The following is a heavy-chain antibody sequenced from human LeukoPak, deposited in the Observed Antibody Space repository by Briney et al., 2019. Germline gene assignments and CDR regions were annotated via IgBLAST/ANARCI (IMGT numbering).Heavy chain of an antibody. CDR3: ARDGYNDYYYYYMDV. Sequence: PSETLSLTCTVSGDSISSSSYYWGWIRQPPGKGLEWIGTIYYSGSTFYNPSLKSRVTISVDTSKNQFSLKLSSVTAADTAVYYCARDGYNDYYYYYMDVWGKGTTVTVSS. D-gene: IGHD5-24*01. CDR2: IYYSGST. V-gene: IGHV4-39*07. CDR1: GDSISSSSYY. J-gene: IGHJ6*03.